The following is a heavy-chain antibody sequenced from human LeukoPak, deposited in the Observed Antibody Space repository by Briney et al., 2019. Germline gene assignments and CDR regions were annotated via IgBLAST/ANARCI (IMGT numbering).Heavy chain of an antibody. V-gene: IGHV2-5*02. CDR3: AHRRSHYYFFDY. J-gene: IGHJ4*02. D-gene: IGHD3-3*01. Sequence: SGPTLVNPTQTLTLTCTFSGFSLSTSGVAVGWIRQPPGKALEWLAVIFWDDDKRYNPSLKSRLTITKDTSKNQVVLIMTNIDPVDTATYYCAHRRSHYYFFDYWGQGTLVTVSS. CDR1: GFSLSTSGVA. CDR2: IFWDDDK.